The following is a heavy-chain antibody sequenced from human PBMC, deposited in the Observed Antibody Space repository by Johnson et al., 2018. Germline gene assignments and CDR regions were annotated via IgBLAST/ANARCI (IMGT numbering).Heavy chain of an antibody. CDR2: IYYSGST. V-gene: IGHV4-59*01. J-gene: IGHJ3*02. CDR3: ARDLGGLGIAVAGTPDDAFDI. Sequence: QVQLQESGPGLVKPSETLSLTCTVSGGSISSYYWSWIRQPPGKGLEWIGYIYYSGSTNYNPSLKRRVTISVDTSKNQFSLKLSSVTAADTAVYYCARDLGGLGIAVAGTPDDAFDIWGQGTMVTVSS. D-gene: IGHD6-19*01. CDR1: GGSISSYY.